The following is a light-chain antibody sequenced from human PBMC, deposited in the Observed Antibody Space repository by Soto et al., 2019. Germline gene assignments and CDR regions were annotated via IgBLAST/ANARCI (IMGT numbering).Light chain of an antibody. Sequence: EIVMTQSPATLSVSPGERATLSCRASQSITNNYLAWYQQKPGQAPRLLIYGASSRVTGIPDRFSGSGSGTDFTLTISRLEPEDFAVYYCQQYGSSPITFGQGTRLEMK. CDR1: QSITNNY. V-gene: IGKV3-20*01. CDR3: QQYGSSPIT. J-gene: IGKJ5*01. CDR2: GAS.